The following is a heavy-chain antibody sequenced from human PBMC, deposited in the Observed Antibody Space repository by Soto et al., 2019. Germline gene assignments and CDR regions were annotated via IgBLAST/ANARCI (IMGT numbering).Heavy chain of an antibody. D-gene: IGHD3-22*01. CDR1: GDSISSYY. CDR2: LYYGRRA. J-gene: IGHJ4*02. Sequence: QVQLQESGPGLVKPSETLSLTCAVSGDSISSYYCMWIRQPPRKGLESIGYLYYGRRAHYNPSLKSRVTLSVDTSTNQCSLTLSSLTAADTAVYYCALRSMAVVPQYWGQGTLVTVSS. CDR3: ALRSMAVVPQY. V-gene: IGHV4-59*01.